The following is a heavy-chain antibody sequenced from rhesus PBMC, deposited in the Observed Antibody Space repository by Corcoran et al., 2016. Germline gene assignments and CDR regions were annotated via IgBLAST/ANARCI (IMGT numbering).Heavy chain of an antibody. CDR3: ARWVDYNKDYYFDH. J-gene: IGHJ4*01. CDR1: GGSMSGYY. V-gene: IGHV4-165*02. CDR2: IGGRSGNT. Sequence: QVRLQESGPGVVKPSETLSLTCVVSGGSMSGYYWNWIRQPPGKGLEWIGYIGGRSGNTNNNPSLRSRVSISTETSRNQLSLKLTSVTAADTAVYFCARWVDYNKDYYFDHWGQGVLVTVSS. D-gene: IGHD3-9*01.